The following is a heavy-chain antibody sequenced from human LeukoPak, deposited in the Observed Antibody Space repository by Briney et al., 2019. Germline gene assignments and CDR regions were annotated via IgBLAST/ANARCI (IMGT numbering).Heavy chain of an antibody. CDR1: GFTFSSYA. CDR2: ITGSDLST. V-gene: IGHV3-23*01. D-gene: IGHD6-19*01. J-gene: IGHJ4*02. Sequence: PGRSLRLSCAASGFTFSSYAMHWVRQAPGKGPECVSVITGSDLSTYYSDSVRGRFTISIDNSKNPLYLQMNSLRADDTAVYYCAKHRGSGVAGTGGVESWGQGTLVTVSS. CDR3: AKHRGSGVAGTGGVES.